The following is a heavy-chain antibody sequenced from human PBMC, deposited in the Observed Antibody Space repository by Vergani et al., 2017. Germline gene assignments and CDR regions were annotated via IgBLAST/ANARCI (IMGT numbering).Heavy chain of an antibody. Sequence: DVPLVQSGAEVKTPGESLRISCKVSGYSFTSYWISWVRQLPGKGLEWMGRIDPSDSYTNYSPSFQGHVTISANKSISTAYLQWSSLKASDTAMYYCARQVAVAGRWWGPYYYYGMDVWGQGTTVTVSS. CDR1: GYSFTSYW. V-gene: IGHV5-10-1*01. J-gene: IGHJ6*02. D-gene: IGHD6-19*01. CDR2: IDPSDSYT. CDR3: ARQVAVAGRWWGPYYYYGMDV.